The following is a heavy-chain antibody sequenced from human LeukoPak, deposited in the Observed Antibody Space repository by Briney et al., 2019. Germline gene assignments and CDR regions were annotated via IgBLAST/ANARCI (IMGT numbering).Heavy chain of an antibody. Sequence: PGGSLRLSCAASGFTFSSYWMSLVRQAPGKGLEWVANIKQDGSEKYYVDSVKGRFTISRDNAKNSLYLQMNSLRAEDTAVYYCARENWNDWDPYNWFDPWGQGTLVTVSS. D-gene: IGHD1-1*01. V-gene: IGHV3-7*01. CDR2: IKQDGSEK. CDR1: GFTFSSYW. J-gene: IGHJ5*02. CDR3: ARENWNDWDPYNWFDP.